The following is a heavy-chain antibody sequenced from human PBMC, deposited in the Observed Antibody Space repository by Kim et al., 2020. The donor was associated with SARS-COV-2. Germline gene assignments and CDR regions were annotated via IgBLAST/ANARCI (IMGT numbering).Heavy chain of an antibody. CDR2: ISGSGGST. CDR3: AKDSGNYYGDQLYY. CDR1: GFTFSRYA. Sequence: GGSLRLSCAASGFTFSRYAMSWVRQAPGKGLEWVSAISGSGGSTYYAGSVKGRFTISRDNSKNTMYLQMNSLRAEDTAVYYCAKDSGNYYGDQLYYWGQGTLVTVSS. J-gene: IGHJ4*02. D-gene: IGHD4-17*01. V-gene: IGHV3-23*01.